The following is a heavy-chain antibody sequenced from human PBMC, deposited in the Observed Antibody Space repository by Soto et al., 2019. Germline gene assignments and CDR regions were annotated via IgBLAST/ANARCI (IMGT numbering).Heavy chain of an antibody. CDR2: VHYSGST. Sequence: SETLSLTCSVSGSSIRSNIYYWDWIRQPPGKGLEWIATVHYSGSTYYTPSLKNRVTISADTSNNQFSLRLNSVTAADTAVYYCARQHYYDSSGYYTWNWGQGTPVT. D-gene: IGHD3-22*01. CDR1: GSSIRSNIYY. J-gene: IGHJ4*02. CDR3: ARQHYYDSSGYYTWN. V-gene: IGHV4-39*01.